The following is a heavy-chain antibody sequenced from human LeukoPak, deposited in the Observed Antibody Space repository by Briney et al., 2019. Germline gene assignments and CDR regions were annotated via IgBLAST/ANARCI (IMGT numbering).Heavy chain of an antibody. D-gene: IGHD1-26*01. CDR2: INHSGST. Sequence: SETLSLTCAVYGGSFSGYYWSWIRQPPGKGLEWIGEINHSGSTNYNPSLKSRVTISVDTSKNQFSLKLSSVTAADTAVYYCARYIVSYPHDAFDIWGQGTMVTVSS. CDR3: ARYIVSYPHDAFDI. J-gene: IGHJ3*02. V-gene: IGHV4-34*01. CDR1: GGSFSGYY.